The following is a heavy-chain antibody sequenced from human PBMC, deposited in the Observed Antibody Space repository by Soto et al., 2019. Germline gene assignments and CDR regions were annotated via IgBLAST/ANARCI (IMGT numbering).Heavy chain of an antibody. CDR2: IWYDGSNK. D-gene: IGHD3-22*01. CDR3: ARDGRVVVGDFDY. V-gene: IGHV3-33*01. Sequence: VAVIWYDGSNKYYADSVKGRFTISRDNSKNTLYLQMNSLRAEDTAVYYCARDGRVVVGDFDYWGQGTLVTVSS. J-gene: IGHJ4*02.